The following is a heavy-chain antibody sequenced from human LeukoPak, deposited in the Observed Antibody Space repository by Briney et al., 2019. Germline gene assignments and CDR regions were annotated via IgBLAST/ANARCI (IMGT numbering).Heavy chain of an antibody. CDR2: IFPGDSDT. V-gene: IGHV5-51*01. D-gene: IGHD5-12*01. CDR1: GYRFTNFW. CDR3: ARRVYSARDYFDY. J-gene: IGHJ4*02. Sequence: GGSLKKFCKGSGYRFTNFWVGRGGPVPGKGLELMGIIFPGDSDTRYSPSFQGQVTISADKSISTAYLQWSSLKASDTAMYYCARRVYSARDYFDYWGQGTLVTVSS.